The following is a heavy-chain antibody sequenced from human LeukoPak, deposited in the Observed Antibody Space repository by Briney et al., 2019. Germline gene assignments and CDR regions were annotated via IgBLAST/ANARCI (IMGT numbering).Heavy chain of an antibody. V-gene: IGHV3-64*01. CDR1: GFTFSSYS. J-gene: IGHJ3*02. D-gene: IGHD1-26*01. CDR3: ARVGINDVFDI. Sequence: GGSLRLSCAASGFTFSSYSLHWVRQAPGKGLEYVSAISYNEADTYYANSVKGRFTISRDNSKNTLYLQMGSLRAEDMAVYYCARVGINDVFDIWGQGTMVTVSS. CDR2: ISYNEADT.